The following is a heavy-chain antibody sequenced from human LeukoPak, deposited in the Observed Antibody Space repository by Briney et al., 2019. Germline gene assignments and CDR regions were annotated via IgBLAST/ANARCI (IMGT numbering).Heavy chain of an antibody. CDR3: ERDRPFYYYDSSGTDAFDI. J-gene: IGHJ3*02. CDR2: TYYRSKWYN. V-gene: IGHV6-1*01. Sequence: SRTLSLTCAISGDSVSSNSAAWNWIRQSPSRGLEWLGRTYYRSKWYNDYAVSVKSRITINPDTSRNQFSLQLNSVTPEDTAVYYCERDRPFYYYDSSGTDAFDIWGQGTMVTVSS. CDR1: GDSVSSNSAA. D-gene: IGHD3-22*01.